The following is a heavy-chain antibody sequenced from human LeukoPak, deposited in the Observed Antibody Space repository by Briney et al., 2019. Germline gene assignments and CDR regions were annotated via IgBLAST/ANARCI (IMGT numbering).Heavy chain of an antibody. J-gene: IGHJ4*02. D-gene: IGHD6-13*01. CDR1: GFTFSSYS. CDR2: ISSSVSTI. V-gene: IGHV3-48*01. Sequence: GGSLRLSCAASGFTFSSYSMNWVRQAPGKGLEWVSYISSSVSTIYYAASVKGRFTISRVNAKNSLYLQMNSLRAEDTAVYYCARVGDQQLVKVGDYWGQGTLVTVSS. CDR3: ARVGDQQLVKVGDY.